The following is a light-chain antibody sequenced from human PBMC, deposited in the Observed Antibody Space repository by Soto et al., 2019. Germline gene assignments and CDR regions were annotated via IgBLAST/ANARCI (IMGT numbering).Light chain of an antibody. CDR3: SSYISSNVV. CDR2: DVS. Sequence: QSVLTQPASVSGSPGQSITISCTGTSSDVGGYNYVSWYQQHPGKAPKLMIYDVSNRPSGVSNRFSGSKSGNTASLTISGLLAEDEADYYCSSYISSNVVFGGGTKVTVL. V-gene: IGLV2-14*01. CDR1: SSDVGGYNY. J-gene: IGLJ2*01.